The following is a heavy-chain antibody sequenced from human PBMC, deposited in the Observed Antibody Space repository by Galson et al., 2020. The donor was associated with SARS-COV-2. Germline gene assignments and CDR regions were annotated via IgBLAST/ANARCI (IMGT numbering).Heavy chain of an antibody. J-gene: IGHJ5*02. CDR1: GYTITGYY. D-gene: IGHD3-10*01. CDR3: ARSVWFGELSLGP. Sequence: ASVKVSCKASGYTITGYYMHWVRQAPGQGLEWMGWINPNSGGTNYAQKFQGRVTMTRDTSISTAHMELSRLRSDDTAVYYCARSVWFGELSLGPWGQGTLVTVS. CDR2: INPNSGGT. V-gene: IGHV1-2*02.